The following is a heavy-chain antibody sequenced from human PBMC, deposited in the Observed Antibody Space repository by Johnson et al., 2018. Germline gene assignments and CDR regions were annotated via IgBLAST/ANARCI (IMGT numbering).Heavy chain of an antibody. Sequence: QVQLVQSGAEVKKPGASVKVSCKASGYTLTSYDLNWVRQATGQGLEWMGWMNPNSGNTGYAQKFQGRVTITADESTSTAYMELSSLRSEDTAVYYCARPTVVSRTYYGMDVWGQGTTVTVSS. V-gene: IGHV1-8*01. CDR2: MNPNSGNT. CDR1: GYTLTSYD. CDR3: ARPTVVSRTYYGMDV. D-gene: IGHD4-23*01. J-gene: IGHJ6*02.